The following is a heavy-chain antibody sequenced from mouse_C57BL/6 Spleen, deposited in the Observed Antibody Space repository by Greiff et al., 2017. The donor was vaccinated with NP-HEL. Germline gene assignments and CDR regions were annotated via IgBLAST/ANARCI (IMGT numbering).Heavy chain of an antibody. CDR3: TRLLLTLFDY. D-gene: IGHD1-1*01. CDR2: IDPETGGT. V-gene: IGHV1-15*01. J-gene: IGHJ2*01. CDR1: GYTFTDYE. Sequence: QVQLKESGAELVRPGASVTLSCKASGYTFTDYEMHWVKQTPVHGLEWIGAIDPETGGTAYNQKFKGKAILTADKSSSTAYMELRSLTSEDSAVYYCTRLLLTLFDYWGQGTTLTVSS.